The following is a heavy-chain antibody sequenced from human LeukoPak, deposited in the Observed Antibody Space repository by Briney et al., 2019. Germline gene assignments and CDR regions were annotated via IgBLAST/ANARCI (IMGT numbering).Heavy chain of an antibody. D-gene: IGHD1-26*01. J-gene: IGHJ4*02. CDR3: ARDPVEWELLLDY. V-gene: IGHV3-9*01. Sequence: GGSLRLSCAGSGFTFDDYGLHWVRQAPGKGLEWVSGISWKSDIIGYADSVKGRFTISRDNARNSVYLQMNSLRVEDTAVYYCARDPVEWELLLDYWGQGTLVTVSS. CDR1: GFTFDDYG. CDR2: ISWKSDII.